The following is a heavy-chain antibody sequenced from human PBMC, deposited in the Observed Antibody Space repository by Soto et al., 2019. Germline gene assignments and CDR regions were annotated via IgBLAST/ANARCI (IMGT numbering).Heavy chain of an antibody. CDR3: ARDLGYPIPDAFDI. CDR1: GGSISSYY. J-gene: IGHJ3*02. CDR2: IYTSGCT. Sequence: QVQLQESGPGLVKPSETLSLTCTVSGGSISSYYWSWIRQPAGKGLEWIGRIYTSGCTNYNPSLKSRVTMSVDTSKNQFSRKLSSVTAADTAVYYCARDLGYPIPDAFDIWGQETMVTVSS. V-gene: IGHV4-4*07. D-gene: IGHD5-12*01.